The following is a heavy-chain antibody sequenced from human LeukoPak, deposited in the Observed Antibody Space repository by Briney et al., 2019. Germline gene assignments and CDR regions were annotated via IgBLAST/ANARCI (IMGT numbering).Heavy chain of an antibody. CDR1: GFPFNAYN. J-gene: IGHJ4*02. V-gene: IGHV3-30*02. Sequence: GGSLRLSCVAPGFPFNAYNIHWIRQAPGRGLEWVSFIRNDETEIHYADFAKGRFTISRDKSKNSVYLQMNSLRPDDTALYYCAKDGGRYRFDYWGQGTMVTVSS. CDR3: AKDGGRYRFDY. CDR2: IRNDETEI. D-gene: IGHD3-16*02.